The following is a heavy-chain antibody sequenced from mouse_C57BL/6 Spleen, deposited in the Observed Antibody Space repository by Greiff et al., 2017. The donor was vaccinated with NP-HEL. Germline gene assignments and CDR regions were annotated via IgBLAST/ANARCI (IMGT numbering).Heavy chain of an antibody. CDR3: ARSHHYYGNYVDYYAMDY. CDR1: GYTFTSYW. CDR2: INPSSGYT. Sequence: VQLQQSGAELAKPGASVKLSCKASGYTFTSYWMHWVNQRPGQGLEWIGYINPSSGYTKYNQKFKDKATLTADKSSSTAYMQLSSLTYEDSAVYYCARSHHYYGNYVDYYAMDYWGQGTSVTVSS. J-gene: IGHJ4*01. D-gene: IGHD2-1*01. V-gene: IGHV1-7*01.